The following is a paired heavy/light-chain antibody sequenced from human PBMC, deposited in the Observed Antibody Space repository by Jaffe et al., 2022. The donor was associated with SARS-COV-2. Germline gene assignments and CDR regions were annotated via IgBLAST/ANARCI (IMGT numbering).Light chain of an antibody. CDR2: ENN. Sequence: QSVLTQPPSVSAAPGQKVTISCSGSSSNIGDNYVSWYQQLPGTAPKLLIYENNKRPSGIPDRFSGSKSGTSATLGITGLQTGDEADYYCGTWDSRLSAGVFGGGTKLTVL. CDR1: SSNIGDNY. J-gene: IGLJ2*01. CDR3: GTWDSRLSAGV. V-gene: IGLV1-51*02.
Heavy chain of an antibody. CDR2: IYYGGNT. D-gene: IGHD6-19*01. V-gene: IGHV4-39*01. CDR3: ARRVSPGYSSGWYRTGDAFDI. Sequence: QLQLQESGPGLVKPSETLSLTCTVSGGSIGSSGDYWGWIRQPPGKGLEWIGTIYYGGNTYYNPSLKSRVTISVDTSKNQFSLKLSSVTAADTAVYYCARRVSPGYSSGWYRTGDAFDIWGQGTVVTVSS. CDR1: GGSIGSSGDY. J-gene: IGHJ3*02.